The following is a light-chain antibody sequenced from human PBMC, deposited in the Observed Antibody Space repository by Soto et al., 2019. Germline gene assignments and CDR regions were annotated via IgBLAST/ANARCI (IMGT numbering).Light chain of an antibody. V-gene: IGLV1-40*01. CDR3: HSYDVSLRGPA. CDR1: RSNIGAVYD. CDR2: DNS. Sequence: QSVLTQPPSLSGAPGQRVPISCTGSRSNIGAVYDVHWYQHLPGTAPKVPIFDNSNRPSGCPDRFSGSKSDTSASLAFTGLQAEYEAVYYCHSYDVSLRGPAFGGGTKLAVL. J-gene: IGLJ2*01.